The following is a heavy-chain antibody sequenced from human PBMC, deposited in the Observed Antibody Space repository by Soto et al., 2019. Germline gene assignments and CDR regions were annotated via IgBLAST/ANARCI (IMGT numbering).Heavy chain of an antibody. J-gene: IGHJ6*02. V-gene: IGHV4-31*03. Sequence: QVQLQESGPGLVKTSQSLSLTCTVSGASISSGGYYWSWTRHHPGKGLEWIGYIYYSGSTYYNPSLKSRVTMSVDTSKNQFSLKLSSVTAADTAVYYCARDANRYASGSYGMDVWGQGTTVTGSS. CDR2: IYYSGST. D-gene: IGHD3-10*01. CDR1: GASISSGGYY. CDR3: ARDANRYASGSYGMDV.